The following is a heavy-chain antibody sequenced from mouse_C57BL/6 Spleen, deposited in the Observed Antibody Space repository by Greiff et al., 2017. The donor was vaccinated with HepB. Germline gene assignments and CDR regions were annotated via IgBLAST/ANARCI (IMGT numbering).Heavy chain of an antibody. J-gene: IGHJ2*01. D-gene: IGHD2-3*01. V-gene: IGHV1-15*01. CDR3: TRWVLRGFDY. CDR2: IDPETGGT. Sequence: QVQLQQSGAELVRPGASVTLSCKASGYTFTDYEMHWVKQTPVHGLEWIGAIDPETGGTAYNQKFKGKAILTADKSSSTAYMELRSLTSEDSAVYYGTRWVLRGFDYWGQGTTLTVSS. CDR1: GYTFTDYE.